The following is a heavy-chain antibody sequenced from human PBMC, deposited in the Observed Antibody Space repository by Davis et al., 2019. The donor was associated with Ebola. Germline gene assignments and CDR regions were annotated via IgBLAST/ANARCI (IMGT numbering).Heavy chain of an antibody. CDR1: GYTFSSSG. J-gene: IGHJ5*02. Sequence: ASVKVSCKASGYTFSSSGITWVRQAPGQGLEWMGWIRAYNGDTKYAQKLQGRVTTTTDTSTSTAYMELRSLRSDDTAVYYCARTGRVRGVISNWFDPWGQGTLVTVSS. V-gene: IGHV1-18*01. CDR2: IRAYNGDT. D-gene: IGHD3-10*01. CDR3: ARTGRVRGVISNWFDP.